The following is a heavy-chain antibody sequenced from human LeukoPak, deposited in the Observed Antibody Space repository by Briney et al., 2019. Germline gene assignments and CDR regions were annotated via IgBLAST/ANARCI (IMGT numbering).Heavy chain of an antibody. Sequence: PGGSLRLSCAASGFTFSSYSMNWVRQAPGKGLEWVSYVSSSSSTIYYADSVKGRFTISRDNAKNSLYLQMNSLRAEDTAVYYCARDADPMVRGVMRIAAPLDYWGQGTLVTVSS. D-gene: IGHD3-10*01. V-gene: IGHV3-48*01. CDR1: GFTFSSYS. CDR2: VSSSSSTI. J-gene: IGHJ4*02. CDR3: ARDADPMVRGVMRIAAPLDY.